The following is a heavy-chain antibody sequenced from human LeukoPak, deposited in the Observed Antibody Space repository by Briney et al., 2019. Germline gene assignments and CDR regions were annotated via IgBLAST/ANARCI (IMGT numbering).Heavy chain of an antibody. CDR2: MYYSGST. Sequence: SETLSLTCTVSGGSISSGDYCWSWIRQPPGKGLEWIAYMYYSGSTYYNPSLKSRVTMSADTSKNQLSLKLSSVTAADTAVYYCARPYYYDSRIDPWGQGILVTVSS. J-gene: IGHJ5*02. D-gene: IGHD3-22*01. CDR3: ARPYYYDSRIDP. V-gene: IGHV4-30-4*01. CDR1: GGSISSGDYC.